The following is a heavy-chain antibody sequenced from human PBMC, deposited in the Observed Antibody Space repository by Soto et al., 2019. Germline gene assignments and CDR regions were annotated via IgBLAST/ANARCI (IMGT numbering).Heavy chain of an antibody. D-gene: IGHD6-19*01. CDR3: ARSIAVAGIVFDAFDI. J-gene: IGHJ3*02. Sequence: SETLSLTCAVSGGSISSSNWWSWVRQPPGKGLEWIGEIYHSGSTNYNPSLKSRVTISVDKSKNQFSLKLSSVTAADTAVYYCARSIAVAGIVFDAFDIWGQGTMVTVSS. CDR2: IYHSGST. CDR1: GGSISSSNW. V-gene: IGHV4-4*02.